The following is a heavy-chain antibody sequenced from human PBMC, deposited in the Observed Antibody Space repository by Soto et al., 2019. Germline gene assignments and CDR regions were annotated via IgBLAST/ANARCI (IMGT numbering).Heavy chain of an antibody. CDR2: ISDPGTST. J-gene: IGHJ3*01. CDR1: GFTFGNYA. D-gene: IGHD2-21*02. V-gene: IGHV3-23*01. Sequence: LRLSCAASGFTFGNYAMNWVRQAPGKGLEWISSISDPGTSTYYANSVKGRFSMSRDNSKNTLFLQMNRLRADDTAVYFCAKSLVTPSDAFDLWGRGTLVTVSS. CDR3: AKSLVTPSDAFDL.